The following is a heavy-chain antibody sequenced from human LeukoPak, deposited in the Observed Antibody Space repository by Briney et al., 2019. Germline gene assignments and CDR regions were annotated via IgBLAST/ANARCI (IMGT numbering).Heavy chain of an antibody. CDR2: ISSSGSTI. CDR1: GFTFSSYE. J-gene: IGHJ3*02. D-gene: IGHD1-20*01. CDR3: ARGGRYNWNDGPDAFDI. V-gene: IGHV3-48*03. Sequence: GGSLRLSCAASGFTFSSYEMNWVRQAPGKGLEWVSYISSSGSTIYYADSVKGRFTISRDNAKNSLYLQMNSLRAEDTAVYHCARGGRYNWNDGPDAFDIWGQGTMVTVSS.